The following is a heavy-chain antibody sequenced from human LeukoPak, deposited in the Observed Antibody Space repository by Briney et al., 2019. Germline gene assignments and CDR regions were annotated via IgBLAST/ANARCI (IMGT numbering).Heavy chain of an antibody. J-gene: IGHJ6*02. CDR2: ISSSSSYI. Sequence: GGSLRLSCAASGFTFSSYSMNWVRQAPGKGLEWVSSISSSSSYIYYADSVKGRFTISRDNAKNTLYLQMNSLRAEDTAVYYCARWGSYYYDSSGYRVQYYYYGMDVWGQGTTVTVSS. D-gene: IGHD3-22*01. CDR3: ARWGSYYYDSSGYRVQYYYYGMDV. CDR1: GFTFSSYS. V-gene: IGHV3-21*01.